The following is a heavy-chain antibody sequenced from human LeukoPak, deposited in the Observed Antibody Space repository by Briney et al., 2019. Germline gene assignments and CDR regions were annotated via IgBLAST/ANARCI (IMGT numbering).Heavy chain of an antibody. Sequence: GGSLRLSCAASGFTFGRHAMSWVRQAPGKGLEWVSVISVSGDGTYYEDSVKGRFTISRDNSENTLYLQMNSLRADDTAVYYCARGGLYGDPLTYWGQGTLVTVSP. CDR1: GFTFGRHA. CDR2: ISVSGDGT. D-gene: IGHD4-17*01. V-gene: IGHV3-23*01. J-gene: IGHJ4*02. CDR3: ARGGLYGDPLTY.